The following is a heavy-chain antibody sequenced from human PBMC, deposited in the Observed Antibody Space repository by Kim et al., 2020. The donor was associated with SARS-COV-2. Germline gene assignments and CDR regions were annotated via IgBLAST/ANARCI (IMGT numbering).Heavy chain of an antibody. J-gene: IGHJ5*02. CDR3: ARGQGKLRFLAPPNNWFDP. CDR2: INHSGST. CDR1: GGSFSGYY. V-gene: IGHV4-34*01. Sequence: SETLSLTCAVYGGSFSGYYWSWIRQPPGKGLEWIGEINHSGSTNYNPSLKSRVTISVDTSKNQFSLKLSSVTAADTAVYYCARGQGKLRFLAPPNNWFDPWGQGTLVTVSS. D-gene: IGHD3-3*01.